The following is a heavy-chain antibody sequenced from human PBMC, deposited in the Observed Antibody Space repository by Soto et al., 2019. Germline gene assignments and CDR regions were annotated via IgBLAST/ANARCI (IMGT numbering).Heavy chain of an antibody. V-gene: IGHV4-59*01. CDR2: LYYSGNT. CDR3: ARVGGVAARTFDY. CDR1: GGSISPFY. J-gene: IGHJ4*02. D-gene: IGHD2-15*01. Sequence: SETLSLTCTVSGGSISPFYWSWVRQPPGKGLEWIGYLYYSGNTNYNPSLKSRVTISVDASKNQVSLRLTSVTAADTAVYYCARVGGVAARTFDYWSQGTVVTVSS.